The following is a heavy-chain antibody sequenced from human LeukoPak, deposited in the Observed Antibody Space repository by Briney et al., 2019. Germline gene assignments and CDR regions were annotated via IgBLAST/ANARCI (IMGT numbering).Heavy chain of an antibody. CDR2: IIPILGIA. CDR1: GYTFTSYG. D-gene: IGHD3-10*01. Sequence: GASVKVSCKASGYTFTSYGISWVRQAPGQGLEWMGRIIPILGIANYAQKFQGRVTITADKSTSTAYMELSSLRSKDTAVYYCARDVAMGSGSYYTREENYFDYWGQGTLVTVSS. V-gene: IGHV1-69*04. J-gene: IGHJ4*02. CDR3: ARDVAMGSGSYYTREENYFDY.